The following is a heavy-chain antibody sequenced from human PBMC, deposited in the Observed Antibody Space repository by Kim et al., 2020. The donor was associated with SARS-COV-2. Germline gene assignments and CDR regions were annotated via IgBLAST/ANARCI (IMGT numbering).Heavy chain of an antibody. D-gene: IGHD2-15*01. CDR1: GFTFSSYA. Sequence: GGSLRLSCAASGFTFSSYAMHWVRQAPGKGLEWVAVISYDGSNKYYADSVKGRFTISRDNSKNTLYLQMNSLRAEDTAVYYCARDGVYCSGGSCYPRYQFDYWGQGTLVTVSS. CDR2: ISYDGSNK. CDR3: ARDGVYCSGGSCYPRYQFDY. J-gene: IGHJ4*02. V-gene: IGHV3-30-3*01.